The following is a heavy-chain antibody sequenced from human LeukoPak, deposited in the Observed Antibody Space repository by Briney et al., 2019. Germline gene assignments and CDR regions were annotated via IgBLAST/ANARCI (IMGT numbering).Heavy chain of an antibody. CDR3: AKDRVGSYYFDY. Sequence: PGRSLRLSCAASGFTFSSYGMHWVRQAPGKGLEWVAFIRYDGSNKYYADSVKGRFTISRDNSKNTLYLQMNSLRAEDTAVYYCAKDRVGSYYFDYWGQGTLVTVSS. CDR2: IRYDGSNK. D-gene: IGHD1-26*01. J-gene: IGHJ4*02. V-gene: IGHV3-30*02. CDR1: GFTFSSYG.